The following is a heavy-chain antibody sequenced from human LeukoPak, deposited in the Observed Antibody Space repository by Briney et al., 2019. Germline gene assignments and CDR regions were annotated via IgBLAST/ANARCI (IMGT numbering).Heavy chain of an antibody. CDR1: GFTFSSYE. CDR3: ARDSMVRGVIKHFDX. CDR2: ISSSGSTI. Sequence: GGSPRLSCAASGFTFSSYEMNWVRQAPGKGLEWVSYISSSGSTIYYADSVKGRFTISRDNAKNSLYLQMNSLRAEDTAVYYCARDSMVRGVIKHFDXWGXXTLXTVX. V-gene: IGHV3-48*03. J-gene: IGHJ4*01. D-gene: IGHD3-10*01.